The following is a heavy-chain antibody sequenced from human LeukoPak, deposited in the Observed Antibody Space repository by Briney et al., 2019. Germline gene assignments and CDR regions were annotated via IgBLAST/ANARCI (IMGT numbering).Heavy chain of an antibody. CDR1: GGSISSSSYY. J-gene: IGHJ6*02. V-gene: IGHV4-39*07. D-gene: IGHD3-10*01. Sequence: SETLSLTCTVSGGSISSSSYYWGWIRRPPGKGLEWIGSIYYSGSTYYNPSLKSRVTISVDTSKNQFSLKLSSVTAADTAVYYCARDRDTMVRGAIPHGMDVWGQGTTVTVSS. CDR3: ARDRDTMVRGAIPHGMDV. CDR2: IYYSGST.